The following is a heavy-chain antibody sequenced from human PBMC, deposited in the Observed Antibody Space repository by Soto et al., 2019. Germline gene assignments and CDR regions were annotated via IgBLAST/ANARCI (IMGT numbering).Heavy chain of an antibody. CDR2: IYYSGST. J-gene: IGHJ4*02. V-gene: IGHV4-30-4*01. Sequence: SETLSLTCTVSGGSISSGDYYWSWIRQPPGKGLEWIGYIYYSGSTYYNPSLKSRVTISVDTSKNQFSLKLSSVTAADTAVYYCARDRSGYDPSFDHWGQGTLVTVSS. D-gene: IGHD5-12*01. CDR1: GGSISSGDYY. CDR3: ARDRSGYDPSFDH.